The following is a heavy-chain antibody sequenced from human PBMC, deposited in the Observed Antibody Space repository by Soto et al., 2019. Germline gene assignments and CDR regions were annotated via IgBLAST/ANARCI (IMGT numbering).Heavy chain of an antibody. J-gene: IGHJ5*02. CDR3: ARRYCSGGSCYFHWFDP. CDR2: INAGNGNT. CDR1: GYTFTSYA. V-gene: IGHV1-3*01. D-gene: IGHD2-15*01. Sequence: QVQLVQSGAEVKKPGASVKVSCKASGYTFTSYAMHWVRQAPGQRLEWMGWINAGNGNTKYSQKFQGRVTITRDTSASTAYMELSSLRSEDTAVYYCARRYCSGGSCYFHWFDPWGQGTLVTVSS.